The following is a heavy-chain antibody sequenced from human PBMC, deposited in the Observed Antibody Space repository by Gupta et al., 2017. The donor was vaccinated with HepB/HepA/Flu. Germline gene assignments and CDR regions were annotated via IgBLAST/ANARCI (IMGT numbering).Heavy chain of an antibody. Sequence: QVQLQQWGAGLLKPSETLSLTCAVYGGSFSGYYWSWIRQPPGKGLEWIGEINHSGSTNYNPSLKSRVTISVDTSKNQFSLKLSSVTAADTAVYYCARGVGFRYYDSSGPGRYYFDYWGQGTLVTVSS. J-gene: IGHJ4*02. V-gene: IGHV4-34*01. CDR2: INHSGST. D-gene: IGHD3-22*01. CDR1: GGSFSGYY. CDR3: ARGVGFRYYDSSGPGRYYFDY.